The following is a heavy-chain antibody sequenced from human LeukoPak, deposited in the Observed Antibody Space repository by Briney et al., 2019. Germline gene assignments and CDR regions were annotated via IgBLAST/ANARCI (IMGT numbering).Heavy chain of an antibody. D-gene: IGHD2-2*01. CDR1: GFTFSNYG. V-gene: IGHV3-23*01. J-gene: IGHJ6*03. CDR3: AKDQQPTFGVVGGYYMDV. CDR2: IDGSGSST. Sequence: GGSLRLSCAASGFTFSNYGMSWVRQAPGKGLEWVSTIDGSGSSTYYTDSVKGRFTISRDNAKNSLYLQMNSLRAEDMALYYCAKDQQPTFGVVGGYYMDVWGKGTTVTVSS.